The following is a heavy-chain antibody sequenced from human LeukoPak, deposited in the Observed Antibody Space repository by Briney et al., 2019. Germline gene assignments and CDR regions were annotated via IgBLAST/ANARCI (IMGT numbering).Heavy chain of an antibody. Sequence: GASVKVSCKASGYTFTGYYMHWVRQAPGQGLEWMGWISPNSGGTNYAQKFQGRVTMTRDTSISTAYMELSRLRSDDTAVYYCARVRTGIAAAGIGYWGQGTLVTVSS. CDR2: ISPNSGGT. J-gene: IGHJ4*02. CDR3: ARVRTGIAAAGIGY. CDR1: GYTFTGYY. V-gene: IGHV1-2*02. D-gene: IGHD6-13*01.